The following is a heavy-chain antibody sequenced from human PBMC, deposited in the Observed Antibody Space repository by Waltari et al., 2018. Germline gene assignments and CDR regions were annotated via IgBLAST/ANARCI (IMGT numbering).Heavy chain of an antibody. Sequence: HLQLQESGPGLVKPSETLSLTCTVSGGSLSSPYYYWAWIRQPPGKGLAWIATVYYDGYTYYNSSLKSRVTISLDTSKNQFSLKVTSVPAADTAVYYCARGAGHYKPFDSWGQGTLVTVSS. J-gene: IGHJ4*02. CDR1: GGSLSSPYYY. CDR2: VYYDGYT. V-gene: IGHV4-39*07. D-gene: IGHD4-4*01. CDR3: ARGAGHYKPFDS.